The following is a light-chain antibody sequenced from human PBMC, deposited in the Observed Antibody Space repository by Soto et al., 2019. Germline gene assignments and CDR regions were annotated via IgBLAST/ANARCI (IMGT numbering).Light chain of an antibody. CDR1: QSVSSN. CDR2: GAS. J-gene: IGKJ1*01. Sequence: EIVMTQSPATLSVSPGRRATLSCRASQSVSSNLAWYQQKPGQAPRLLIFGASIRDTGIPDRFSGSGSGTDFTLTISRLESEDFAVYYCQQYGSSPGTFGQGTKVDIK. V-gene: IGKV3-20*01. CDR3: QQYGSSPGT.